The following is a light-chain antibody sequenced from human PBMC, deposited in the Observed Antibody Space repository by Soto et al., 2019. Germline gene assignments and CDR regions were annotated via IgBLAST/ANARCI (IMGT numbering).Light chain of an antibody. J-gene: IGLJ1*01. V-gene: IGLV1-44*01. CDR2: SNN. Sequence: QSVLTQPPSASGTPGQRVTISCSGSSSNIGSNTVNWYQQLPGTAPKRLIYSNNQRPSGVPDRFSGSKSGTSASLAISGLQSEDEADYYCAAWHDSLNGYVLGNGTKVT. CDR3: AAWHDSLNGYV. CDR1: SSNIGSNT.